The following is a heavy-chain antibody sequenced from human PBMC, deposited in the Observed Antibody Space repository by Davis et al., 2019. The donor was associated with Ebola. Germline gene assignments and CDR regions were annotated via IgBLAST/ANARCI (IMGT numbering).Heavy chain of an antibody. CDR3: AGMHGFGEGWPGY. CDR1: GYTFTNYY. CDR2: INPNDGRT. D-gene: IGHD3-10*01. Sequence: AASVKVSCKASGYTFTNYYMHWVRQAPGQGLEWMGMINPNDGRTIYAQKFQGRVTIIADESTSTAYMELSSLRSEDTAVYYCAGMHGFGEGWPGYWGQGTLVTVSS. V-gene: IGHV1-46*01. J-gene: IGHJ4*02.